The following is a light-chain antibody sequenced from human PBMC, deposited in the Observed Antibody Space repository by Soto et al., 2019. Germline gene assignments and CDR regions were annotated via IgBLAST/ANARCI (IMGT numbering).Light chain of an antibody. J-gene: IGKJ5*01. V-gene: IGKV3-15*01. CDR2: GAF. CDR3: QQYDNWPPT. Sequence: EIVLTQSPATLSLSPWERATLSCRASQSVSSNLAWYQQKPGQAPRLLIYGAFTRATGIPARFSGSGSGIEFTLTISSLQSEDFAVYYCQQYDNWPPTFGQGTRLEIK. CDR1: QSVSSN.